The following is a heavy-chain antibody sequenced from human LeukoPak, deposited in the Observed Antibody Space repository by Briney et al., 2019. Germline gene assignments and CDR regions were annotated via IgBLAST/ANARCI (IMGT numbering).Heavy chain of an antibody. CDR2: INHSGST. CDR3: ARGGLRYFDWSHRSYYFDY. D-gene: IGHD3-9*01. CDR1: GGSFFGYY. J-gene: IGHJ4*02. Sequence: SGTLSLTCGVYGGSFFGYYWTWIRQPPGKGLQWIGEINHSGSTRYNPSLKSRVTISLDTSKSQFSLKLTSVTAADTAVYYCARGGLRYFDWSHRSYYFDYWGQGTLVTVSS. V-gene: IGHV4-34*01.